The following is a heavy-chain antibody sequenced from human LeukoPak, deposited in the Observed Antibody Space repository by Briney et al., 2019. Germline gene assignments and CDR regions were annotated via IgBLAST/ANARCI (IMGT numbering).Heavy chain of an antibody. CDR2: IHYSGST. CDR3: ARARVGATSDDALDI. D-gene: IGHD1-26*01. Sequence: SETLSLTCTVSGGSTSTYYWSWIRQPPGKGLEWIGYIHYSGSTSYNPSLRSRVTISGDMSKNQFSLKLSSVIAADTAVYYCARARVGATSDDALDIWGQGTMVTVSS. V-gene: IGHV4-59*01. CDR1: GGSTSTYY. J-gene: IGHJ3*02.